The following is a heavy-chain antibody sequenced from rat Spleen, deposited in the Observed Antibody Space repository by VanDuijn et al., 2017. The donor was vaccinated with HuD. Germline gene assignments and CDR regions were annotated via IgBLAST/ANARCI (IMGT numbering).Heavy chain of an antibody. Sequence: EVKLVESGGGLVQPGRSLKLSCVASGFNFNDYWMGWVRQAPGKGLEWIGEINKDSRTIKYNPALKDKFTISRDNAQNTRYLQMDSLRSEDTASYYCARHGIYNNYGWFAYWGQGTLVTVSS. CDR2: INKDSRTI. V-gene: IGHV4-2*01. J-gene: IGHJ3*01. D-gene: IGHD1-10*01. CDR3: ARHGIYNNYGWFAY. CDR1: GFNFNDYW.